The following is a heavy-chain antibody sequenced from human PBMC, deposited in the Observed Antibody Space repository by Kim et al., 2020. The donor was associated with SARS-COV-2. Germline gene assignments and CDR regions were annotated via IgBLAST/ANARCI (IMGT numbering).Heavy chain of an antibody. Sequence: SPTLSLTCAICGDSGSSNSAAWNWIRQSPSRGLEWLGRTYYRSKWYDDYAVSVKSRITINTDTSKNHFSLQLNSVIPEDTAVYYSAGGVAGTRGGFDYWGQGSLVPVSS. D-gene: IGHD6-19*01. CDR2: TYYRSKWYD. J-gene: IGHJ4*02. V-gene: IGHV6-1*01. CDR1: GDSGSSNSAA. CDR3: AGGVAGTRGGFDY.